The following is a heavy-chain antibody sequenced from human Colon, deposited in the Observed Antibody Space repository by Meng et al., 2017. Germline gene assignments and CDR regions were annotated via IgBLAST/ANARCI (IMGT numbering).Heavy chain of an antibody. CDR3: ARDTLYGTEY. V-gene: IGHV4-31*03. Sequence: HVHLHESGPGLVMHSDDLSLVCTVSGGSIKSGGYHWSWVRQHPGKGLEYIGFMSDSGTTDYNPSLRSRVSISEIGSSKNQFSLTLRSVTAADTATYFCARDTLYGTEYSGQGVLVTVSS. J-gene: IGHJ4*02. D-gene: IGHD4-17*01. CDR2: MSDSGTT. CDR1: GGSIKSGGYH.